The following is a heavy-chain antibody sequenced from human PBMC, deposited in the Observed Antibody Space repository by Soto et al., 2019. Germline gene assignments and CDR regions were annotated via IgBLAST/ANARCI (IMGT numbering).Heavy chain of an antibody. D-gene: IGHD2-21*01. CDR3: AASCVGCGGFNHYGMDV. Sequence: QVQLQESGPGLVKPSQTLSLTCTVSGGSISSGGYYWSWIRQHPGKGLEWIGYIYYSGSTYYNPSLKSRVTISVNTSKNQFSLKLSSVTAADTAVYYCAASCVGCGGFNHYGMDVWGQGTTVTVSS. V-gene: IGHV4-31*03. J-gene: IGHJ6*02. CDR2: IYYSGST. CDR1: GGSISSGGYY.